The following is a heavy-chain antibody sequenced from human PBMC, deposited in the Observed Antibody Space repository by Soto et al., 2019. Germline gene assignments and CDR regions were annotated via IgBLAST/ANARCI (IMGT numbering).Heavy chain of an antibody. J-gene: IGHJ6*02. D-gene: IGHD6-19*01. CDR3: ARTGAGKRVPYYYYYGMDV. CDR1: GFTFSSYW. Sequence: GGSPRLSCAASGFTFSSYWMHWVRQAPGKGLVWVSRINSDGSSTSYADSVKGRFTISRDNAKNTLYLQMNSLRAEDTAVYYCARTGAGKRVPYYYYYGMDVWGQGTTVTVSS. CDR2: INSDGSST. V-gene: IGHV3-74*01.